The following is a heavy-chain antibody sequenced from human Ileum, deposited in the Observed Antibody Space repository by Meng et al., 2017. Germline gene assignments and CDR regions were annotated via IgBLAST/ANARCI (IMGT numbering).Heavy chain of an antibody. CDR3: ANELRYYFEY. V-gene: IGHV3-21*02. D-gene: IGHD4-23*01. CDR1: GFSFSTDT. CDR2: ITSSGRFI. Sequence: EVLLVESGGGLVKPGRSLRLSCAASGFSFSTDTMHWVRQAPGKGLEWVSSITSSGRFIFYADSVKGRFTISRDNAKSSLYLQMNSLRDGDTAVYYCANELRYYFEYWGQGALVTVSS. J-gene: IGHJ4*02.